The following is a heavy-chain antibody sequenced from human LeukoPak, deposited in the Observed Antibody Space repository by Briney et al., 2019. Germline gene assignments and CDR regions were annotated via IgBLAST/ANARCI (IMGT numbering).Heavy chain of an antibody. CDR2: ISSSSSTI. J-gene: IGHJ4*02. CDR1: GYTLTELS. D-gene: IGHD6-6*01. V-gene: IGHV3-48*02. CDR3: ARGGSSSSGAIGDY. Sequence: SCKVSGYTLTELSIHWVRQAPGKGLEWVSYISSSSSTIYYADSVKGRFTISRDNAKNSLYLQMNSLRDEDTAVYYCARGGSSSSGAIGDYWRQGTLVTVSS.